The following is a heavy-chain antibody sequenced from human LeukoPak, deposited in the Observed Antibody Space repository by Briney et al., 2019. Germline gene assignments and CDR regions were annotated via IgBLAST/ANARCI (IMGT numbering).Heavy chain of an antibody. J-gene: IGHJ4*02. D-gene: IGHD2-15*01. Sequence: ASVKVSCKASGYTFTGYYMHWVRQAPGQGLEWMGWINPNSGGTNYAQKFQGRVTMTRDTSTSTAYMELSRLRSDDTAVYYCARDNSAIVVVVADLDYWGQGTLVTVSS. CDR1: GYTFTGYY. CDR3: ARDNSAIVVVVADLDY. CDR2: INPNSGGT. V-gene: IGHV1-2*02.